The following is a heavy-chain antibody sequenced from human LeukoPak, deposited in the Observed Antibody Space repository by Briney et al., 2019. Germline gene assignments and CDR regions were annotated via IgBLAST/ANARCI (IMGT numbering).Heavy chain of an antibody. CDR1: GFTFNNYA. Sequence: GGSLRLSCVGSGFTFNNYAMSWVRQAPGKGLEWVANIDQDGSDKNYVGSVKGRFTISRDDAKNSLFLQMNSLRAEDTAVYYCARESTEDRPGSWGQGTLVTVSS. V-gene: IGHV3-7*01. CDR2: IDQDGSDK. D-gene: IGHD5/OR15-5a*01. CDR3: ARESTEDRPGS. J-gene: IGHJ5*02.